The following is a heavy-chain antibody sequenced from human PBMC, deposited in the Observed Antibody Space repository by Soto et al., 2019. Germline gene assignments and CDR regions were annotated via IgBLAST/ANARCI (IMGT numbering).Heavy chain of an antibody. V-gene: IGHV3-23*01. CDR1: GFTFSSYS. CDR3: AKKVNSGSGSQYFDY. D-gene: IGHD3-10*01. Sequence: PAWSLRLSCVASGFTFSSYSMSWVRKAPGKGLEWVSGFRAGGDDGTTYYADSVKGRFTISRDNSKNTLFLQINSLRAEDTAIYYCAKKVNSGSGSQYFDYFGQGTLVTVSS. J-gene: IGHJ4*02. CDR2: FRAGGDDGTT.